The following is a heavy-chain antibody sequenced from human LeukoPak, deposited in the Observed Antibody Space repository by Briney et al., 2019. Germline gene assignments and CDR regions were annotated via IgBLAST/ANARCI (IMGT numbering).Heavy chain of an antibody. Sequence: ASLTVSCKASGYTFTSYAISWGRQPPRQGLERMGCITAYHGNTNYAQTLQGRLTITTEPSTSTPYTQLRSLRSDETAVYYCARGTDTAMVHNFDPWGQGTLGNVS. V-gene: IGHV1-18*01. CDR1: GYTFTSYA. J-gene: IGHJ5*02. D-gene: IGHD5-18*01. CDR2: ITAYHGNT. CDR3: ARGTDTAMVHNFDP.